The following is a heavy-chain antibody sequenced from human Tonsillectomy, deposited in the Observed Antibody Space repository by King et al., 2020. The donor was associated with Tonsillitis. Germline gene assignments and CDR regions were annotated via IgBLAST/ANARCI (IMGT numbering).Heavy chain of an antibody. CDR3: ARPHCTSTRCYLYFYGMDV. V-gene: IGHV3-30*04. Sequence: VQLVESGGGVVQPGRSLRLSCAASGFSFSTYAMHWVRQAPGKGLEWVAVISSDGSHKYYADSVKGRFTISRDNSMSTLYLQMNSLRAEDTAVYYCARPHCTSTRCYLYFYGMDVWGQGTTVTVSS. CDR2: ISSDGSHK. D-gene: IGHD2-2*01. CDR1: GFSFSTYA. J-gene: IGHJ6*02.